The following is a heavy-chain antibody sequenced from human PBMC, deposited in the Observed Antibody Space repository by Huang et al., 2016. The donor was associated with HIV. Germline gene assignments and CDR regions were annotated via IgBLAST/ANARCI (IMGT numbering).Heavy chain of an antibody. CDR3: AREKAADSAWYGVYYFDY. CDR2: IDHSGKA. V-gene: IGHV4-34*01. D-gene: IGHD6-19*01. J-gene: IGHJ4*02. Sequence: QVQLRPWGAGLVKPSETLSLTCAVYGGSFSGDYWTWIRQSPGTGLEWIGEIDHSGKANYQPSLKGRVTISKDAVKNQFSLQLTSVSAADTGVYFCAREKAADSAWYGVYYFDYWGEGALVTVTS. CDR1: GGSFSGDY.